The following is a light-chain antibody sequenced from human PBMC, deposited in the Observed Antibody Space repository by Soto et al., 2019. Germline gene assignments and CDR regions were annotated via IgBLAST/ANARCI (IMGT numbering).Light chain of an antibody. V-gene: IGLV2-14*01. CDR2: EVF. J-gene: IGLJ3*02. CDR1: NTDVGGYDR. CDR3: ISYITSTTTHWV. Sequence: QSALTQPASVSGSPGQSITISCTGTNTDVGGYDRVSWYQHHPGKAPKMLIFEVFNRPSGISDRFSGSKSGDTASLTISGLQAEDEADYYCISYITSTTTHWVFGGGPKVTVL.